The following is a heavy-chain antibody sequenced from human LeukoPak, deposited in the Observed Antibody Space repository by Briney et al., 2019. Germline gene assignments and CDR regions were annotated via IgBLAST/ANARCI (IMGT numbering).Heavy chain of an antibody. J-gene: IGHJ4*02. CDR1: GASISTYY. CDR2: IHYSGSA. CDR3: AREGTGEYHFDY. Sequence: SETLSLTCTVSGASISTYYWSWIRQPPGKGLEWIGYIHYSGSAKYIPSYNPSLKSRVTISVDTSKNQFSLKLSSVTAADTAVYYCAREGTGEYHFDYWGQGTLVTVSS. D-gene: IGHD7-27*01. V-gene: IGHV4-59*01.